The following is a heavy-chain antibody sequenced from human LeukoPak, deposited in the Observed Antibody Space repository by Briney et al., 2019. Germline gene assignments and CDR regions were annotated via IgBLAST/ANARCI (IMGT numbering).Heavy chain of an antibody. CDR1: GYTFTGYY. J-gene: IGHJ4*02. V-gene: IGHV1-2*02. D-gene: IGHD1-26*01. Sequence: GASVKVSCKASGYTFTGYYMHWVRQAPGQGLEWMGWINPNSGCTNYAQKFQGRVTMTRDTSISTAYMELSRLRSDDTAVYYCARDLGIVGATTPDYWGQGTLVTVSS. CDR2: INPNSGCT. CDR3: ARDLGIVGATTPDY.